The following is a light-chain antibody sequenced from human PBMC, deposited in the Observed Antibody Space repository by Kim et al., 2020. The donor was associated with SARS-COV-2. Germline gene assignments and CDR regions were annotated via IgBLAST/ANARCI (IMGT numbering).Light chain of an antibody. CDR1: QDINNF. CDR2: DAS. CDR3: QHFDNIVA. Sequence: SAAVGDRVTITCQTSQDINNFLNWYQQKPGKAPKLLVSDASNLEKGVPSRFSGSGSGTKFTFTIASLQPEDVATYYCQHFDNIVAFGPGTKVDIK. V-gene: IGKV1-33*01. J-gene: IGKJ3*01.